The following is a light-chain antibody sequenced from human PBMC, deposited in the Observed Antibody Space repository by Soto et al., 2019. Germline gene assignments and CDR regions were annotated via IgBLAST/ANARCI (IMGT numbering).Light chain of an antibody. CDR3: QHYNSYSEA. Sequence: IQMTQSPCARSASAGDRVTITCRASQSISSWLAWYQQKPGKAPKLLIYKASSLESGVPSRFSGSGSGTEFTLTISSLQPDDFATYYCQHYNSYSEAFGQGTKVDIK. V-gene: IGKV1-5*03. CDR2: KAS. J-gene: IGKJ1*01. CDR1: QSISSW.